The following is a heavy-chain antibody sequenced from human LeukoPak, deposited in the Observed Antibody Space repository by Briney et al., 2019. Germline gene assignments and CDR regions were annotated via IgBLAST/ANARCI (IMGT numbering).Heavy chain of an antibody. D-gene: IGHD3-10*01. Sequence: GASVNVSCKASVYTFTGYYMHWVRQAPGQGLEWMGWINPNSGGTNYAQKFQGRVTMTRDTSISTAYMELSRLRSDDTAVYYCARVGNRMVRGVIHNWFDPWGQGTLVTVSS. CDR2: INPNSGGT. CDR3: ARVGNRMVRGVIHNWFDP. CDR1: VYTFTGYY. J-gene: IGHJ5*02. V-gene: IGHV1-2*02.